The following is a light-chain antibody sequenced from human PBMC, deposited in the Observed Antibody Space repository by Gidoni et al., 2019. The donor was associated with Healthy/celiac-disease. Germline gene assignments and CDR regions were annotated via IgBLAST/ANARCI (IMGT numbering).Light chain of an antibody. V-gene: IGLV2-11*01. J-gene: IGLJ1*01. Sequence: SALTQRRSVSGSPGQSATISCTGTSSDVGGYNYVSWYQPHPGNAPKLMIYDVSKRPPGVPDRFSGSKYGTTAALTISGLQAEDEADYYCCSYAGSYTYVFGTGTKVTVL. CDR2: DVS. CDR3: CSYAGSYTYV. CDR1: SSDVGGYNY.